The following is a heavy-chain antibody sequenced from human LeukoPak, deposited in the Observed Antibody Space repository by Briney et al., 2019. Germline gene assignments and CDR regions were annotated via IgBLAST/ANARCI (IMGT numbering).Heavy chain of an antibody. CDR3: ARDKGFGELLPNWFDP. D-gene: IGHD3-10*01. V-gene: IGHV4-34*01. J-gene: IGHJ5*02. CDR1: GGSFSGYY. CDR2: INHSGST. Sequence: SETLSLTCAVYGGSFSGYYWSWIRQPPGKGLEWIGEINHSGSTNYNPSLKSRVTISVDTSKNQFSLKLSSVTAADTAVYYCARDKGFGELLPNWFDPWGQGTLVTVSS.